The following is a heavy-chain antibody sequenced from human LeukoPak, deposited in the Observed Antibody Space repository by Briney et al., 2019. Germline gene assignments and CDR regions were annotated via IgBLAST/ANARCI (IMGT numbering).Heavy chain of an antibody. CDR3: ARHSRMGTINPSY. CDR2: MYYSGST. D-gene: IGHD5-24*01. Sequence: SETLSLTCTVSGGSISNSCYYWGWIRQPPGKGLEWIGSMYYSGSTYYNPSLKSRATISVDTSKNQFSLKLSSVTAADTAVYYCARHSRMGTINPSYWGQGTLVTVSS. J-gene: IGHJ4*02. CDR1: GGSISNSCYY. V-gene: IGHV4-39*01.